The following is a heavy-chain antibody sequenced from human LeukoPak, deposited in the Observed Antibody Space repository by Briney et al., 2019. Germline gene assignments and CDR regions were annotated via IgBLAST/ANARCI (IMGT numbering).Heavy chain of an antibody. V-gene: IGHV4-39*07. D-gene: IGHD1-7*01. CDR1: GGSISNHY. CDR2: IYYSGST. CDR3: ASETGTTVNFDY. J-gene: IGHJ4*02. Sequence: SGTLSLTCTVSGGSISNHYWGWIRQPPGKGLEWIGSIYYSGSTFYNPSLKSRVTISVDTSKNQFSLKLSSVTAADTAVYYCASETGTTVNFDYWGQGTLVTVSS.